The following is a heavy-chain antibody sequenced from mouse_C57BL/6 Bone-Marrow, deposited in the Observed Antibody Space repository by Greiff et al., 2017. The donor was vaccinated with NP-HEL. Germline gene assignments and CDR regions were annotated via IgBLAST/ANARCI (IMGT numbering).Heavy chain of an antibody. D-gene: IGHD2-4*01. CDR1: GFTFSDYS. CDR3: AREGGLRRRTYAMDY. V-gene: IGHV5-16*01. J-gene: IGHJ4*01. CDR2: INYDDSST. Sequence: EVQRVESEGGLVQPGSSMKLSCTASGFTFSDYSMSWVRQFPEKGLEWVANINYDDSSTYYLDSLKSRFIISSANAKTIRYLQMSSRKAEDTATYYCAREGGLRRRTYAMDYWGQGTSVTVSA.